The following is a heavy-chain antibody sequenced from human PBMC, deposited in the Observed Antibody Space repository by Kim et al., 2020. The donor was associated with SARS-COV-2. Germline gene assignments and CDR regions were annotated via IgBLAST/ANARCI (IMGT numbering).Heavy chain of an antibody. D-gene: IGHD5-18*01. CDR3: AKLYGYAY. CDR2: GGNT. Sequence: GGNTYYADSEKGRFTISRDNSKNTLYLQMNSLRAEDTAVYYCAKLYGYAYWGQGTLVTVSS. J-gene: IGHJ4*02. V-gene: IGHV3-23*01.